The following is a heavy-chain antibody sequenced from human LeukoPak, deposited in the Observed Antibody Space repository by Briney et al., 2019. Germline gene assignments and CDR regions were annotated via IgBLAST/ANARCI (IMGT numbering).Heavy chain of an antibody. CDR2: IYYSGST. D-gene: IGHD6-13*01. V-gene: IGHV4-59*12. J-gene: IGHJ5*02. CDR3: ARDKRDSSSPNWFDP. Sequence: ASETLSLACTVSGGSISSYYWSWIRQPPGKGLEWIGYIYYSGSTNYNPSLKSRVTISVDTSKNQFSLKLSSVTAADTAVYYCARDKRDSSSPNWFDPWGQGTLVTVFS. CDR1: GGSISSYY.